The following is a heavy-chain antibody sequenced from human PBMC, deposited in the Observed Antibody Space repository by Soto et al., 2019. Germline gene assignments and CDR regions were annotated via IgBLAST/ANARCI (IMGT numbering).Heavy chain of an antibody. CDR2: VYYRGRS. CDR1: GGSVTNSSYY. V-gene: IGHV4-39*01. D-gene: IGHD4-17*01. CDR3: VSQRTTGITDDYFDY. J-gene: IGHJ4*02. Sequence: SGTLSLTCTVSGGSVTNSSYYWGWIRQSPGKGLEWIGSVYYRGRSYSKSSVKSRVTISIDTSKNQFSLNLNSVTASDTAVYFCVSQRTTGITDDYFDYWGPGALVTVSS.